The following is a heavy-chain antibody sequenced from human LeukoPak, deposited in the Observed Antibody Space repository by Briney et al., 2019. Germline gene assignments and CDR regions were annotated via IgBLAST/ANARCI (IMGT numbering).Heavy chain of an antibody. J-gene: IGHJ4*02. CDR2: IIPIFGTA. CDR3: ARDNLIYGSGSFTKFDY. V-gene: IGHV1-69*01. CDR1: GGTFSSYA. Sequence: SVKVSCKASGGTFSSYAISWVRQTPGQGLEWMGGIIPIFGTANYAQKFQGRVTITADESTSTAYMELSSLRSEDTAVYYCARDNLIYGSGSFTKFDYWGQGTLVTVSS. D-gene: IGHD3-10*01.